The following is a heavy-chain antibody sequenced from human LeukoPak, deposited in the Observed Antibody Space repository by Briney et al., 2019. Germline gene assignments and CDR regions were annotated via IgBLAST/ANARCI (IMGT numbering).Heavy chain of an antibody. Sequence: PGGSLRLSCAASGFTVSSNYMSWVRQAPGKGLEWGSVIYSGGSTYYADSVKGRFTISRDNSKNTLYLQMNSLRAEDTAVYYCARYSSSSYYYYGMDVWGQGTTVTVSS. CDR3: ARYSSSSYYYYGMDV. CDR2: IYSGGST. D-gene: IGHD6-6*01. CDR1: GFTVSSNY. V-gene: IGHV3-53*01. J-gene: IGHJ6*02.